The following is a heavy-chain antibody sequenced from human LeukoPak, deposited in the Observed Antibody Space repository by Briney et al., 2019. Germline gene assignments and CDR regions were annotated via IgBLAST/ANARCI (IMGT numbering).Heavy chain of an antibody. V-gene: IGHV1-69*06. CDR1: GGTFSSYA. CDR3: VKMGSKWYDY. CDR2: IIPVFGTA. Sequence: SVKVSCKASGGTFSSYAINWVRQAPGQGLEWMGAIIPVFGTANYAQRFQGRVTITADKSTNTAYMELSSLRSEDTAVYYCVKMGSKWYDYWGQGTLVTVSS. D-gene: IGHD2-15*01. J-gene: IGHJ4*02.